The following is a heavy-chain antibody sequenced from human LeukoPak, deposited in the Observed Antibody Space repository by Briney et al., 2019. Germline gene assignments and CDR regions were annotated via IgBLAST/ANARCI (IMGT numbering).Heavy chain of an antibody. CDR1: GFTFSSYA. J-gene: IGHJ3*02. Sequence: GGSLRLSCAASGFTFSSYAMSWVRQAPGKGLEWVSAISGSGGSTYYADSVKGRFTISRDNSKNTLYLQMNSLRVEGTAVYYCAKDGQYSSSWHDAFDIWGQGTMVTVSP. V-gene: IGHV3-23*01. D-gene: IGHD6-13*01. CDR3: AKDGQYSSSWHDAFDI. CDR2: ISGSGGST.